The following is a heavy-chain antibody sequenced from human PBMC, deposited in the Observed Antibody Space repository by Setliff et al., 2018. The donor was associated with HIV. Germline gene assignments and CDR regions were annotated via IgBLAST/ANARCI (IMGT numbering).Heavy chain of an antibody. CDR1: GDSFNNYY. J-gene: IGHJ4*02. V-gene: IGHV4-4*08. D-gene: IGHD6-13*01. CDR2: VYNTGTT. Sequence: SETLSLTCTVSGDSFNNYYCSWIRQPPGKGLEWIGFVYNTGTTSSNPSLKSRVTTSVDTSKNQFSLKLSSVTAADTAIYYCATGTAATGTGVGYWGQGTLVTVSS. CDR3: ATGTAATGTGVGY.